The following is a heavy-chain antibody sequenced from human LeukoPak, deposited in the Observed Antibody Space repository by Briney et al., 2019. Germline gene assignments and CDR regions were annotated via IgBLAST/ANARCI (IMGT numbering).Heavy chain of an antibody. CDR2: ISYDGSNK. D-gene: IGHD4-17*01. Sequence: GRSPRLSCAASGFTFSSYAMHWVRQAPGKGLEWVAVISYDGSNKYYADSVKGRFTISRDNSKNTLYLQMNSLRAEDTAVYYCARDDYGDYESLDYWGQGTLVTVSS. CDR1: GFTFSSYA. V-gene: IGHV3-30-3*01. CDR3: ARDDYGDYESLDY. J-gene: IGHJ4*02.